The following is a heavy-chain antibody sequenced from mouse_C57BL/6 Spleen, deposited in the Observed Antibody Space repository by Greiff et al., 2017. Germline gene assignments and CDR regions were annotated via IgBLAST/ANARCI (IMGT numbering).Heavy chain of an antibody. J-gene: IGHJ1*03. Sequence: EVQVVESGAELMKPGASVKLSCKATGYTFTGYWIEWVKQRPGHGLEWIGDINPNNGGTSYNQKFKGKATLTVDKSSSTAYMELRSLTSEDSAVYYCARKAYYGSSYWYFDVWGTGTTVTVSS. CDR2: INPNNGGT. D-gene: IGHD1-1*01. V-gene: IGHV1-18*01. CDR1: GYTFTGYW. CDR3: ARKAYYGSSYWYFDV.